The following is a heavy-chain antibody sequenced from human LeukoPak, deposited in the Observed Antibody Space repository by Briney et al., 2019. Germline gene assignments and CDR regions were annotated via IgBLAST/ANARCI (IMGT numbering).Heavy chain of an antibody. CDR3: ARSASGGYYTNWFDP. V-gene: IGHV4-38-2*02. Sequence: PSETLSLTCTVSGYSISSGYYWGWIRQPPGKGLEWIGSIYHSGSTYYNPSLKSRVTISVDTSKNQFSLKLSSVTAADTAVYYCARSASGGYYTNWFDPWGQGTLVTVSS. D-gene: IGHD3-22*01. CDR2: IYHSGST. J-gene: IGHJ5*02. CDR1: GYSISSGYY.